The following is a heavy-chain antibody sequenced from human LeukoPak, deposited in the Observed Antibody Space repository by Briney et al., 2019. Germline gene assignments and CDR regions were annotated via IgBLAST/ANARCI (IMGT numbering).Heavy chain of an antibody. J-gene: IGHJ4*02. CDR3: AKDISSYYGSGRLGY. D-gene: IGHD3-10*01. CDR2: ISYDGSNK. V-gene: IGHV3-30*18. CDR1: GFTFSSYG. Sequence: SGGSLRLSCAASGFTFSSYGMHWVRQAPGKGLEWVAVISYDGSNKYYADSVKGRFTISRDNAKNSLYLQMNSLRAEDTALYYCAKDISSYYGSGRLGYWGQGTLVTVSS.